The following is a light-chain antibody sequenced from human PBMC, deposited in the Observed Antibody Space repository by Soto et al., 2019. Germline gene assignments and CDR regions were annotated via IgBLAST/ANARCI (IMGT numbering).Light chain of an antibody. J-gene: IGKJ5*01. Sequence: EIVLTQSRATLSLSPCERSTLSGRASQSVSSYLAWYQQKPGQAPRLLIYDASNRATGIPARFSGSGSGTDFTLTISSLEPKDFAVYYCQQRSNWPTFGKGTRRAIK. CDR2: DAS. V-gene: IGKV3-11*01. CDR3: QQRSNWPT. CDR1: QSVSSY.